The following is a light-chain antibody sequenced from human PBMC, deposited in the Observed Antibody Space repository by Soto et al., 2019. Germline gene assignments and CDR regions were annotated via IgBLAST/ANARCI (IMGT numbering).Light chain of an antibody. Sequence: QSALTQSRSASGTTGQRVTISCSASTSNFVSNSVSWYQHVPGTAPKLLISRNHQRPSGAPDRFSGSKSATLASLAISDLRSEDEADYYCATWDDTLTGPSGVFGGGTKVTVL. J-gene: IGLJ3*02. CDR3: ATWDDTLTGPSGV. CDR2: RNH. CDR1: TSNFVSNS. V-gene: IGLV1-47*01.